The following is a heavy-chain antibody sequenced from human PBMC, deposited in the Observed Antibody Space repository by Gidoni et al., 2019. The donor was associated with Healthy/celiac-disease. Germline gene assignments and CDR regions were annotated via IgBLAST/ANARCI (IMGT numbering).Heavy chain of an antibody. D-gene: IGHD2-15*01. CDR2: ISSSSSYI. Sequence: GFTFSSYSMNWVRQAPGKGLEWVSSISSSSSYIYYADSVKGRFTISRDNAKNSLYLQMNSLRAEDTAVYYCARVAVVVAAYDYWGQGTLVTVSS. CDR3: ARVAVVVAAYDY. V-gene: IGHV3-21*01. J-gene: IGHJ4*02. CDR1: GFTFSSYS.